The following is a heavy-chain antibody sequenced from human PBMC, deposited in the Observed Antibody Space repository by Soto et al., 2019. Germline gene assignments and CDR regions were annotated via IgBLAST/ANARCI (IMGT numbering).Heavy chain of an antibody. V-gene: IGHV4-30-2*01. CDR3: TTQGFGGLHGLVDV. CDR2: IYHSVST. D-gene: IGHD3-10*01. Sequence: PSETLSLTCAFSGGSISSGGYSWSWIRQPPGKGLEWIGYIYHSVSTYYNPSLKSRVSISVDTSKNQFSLKLTSVTAADTAVYYCTTQGFGGLHGLVDVWGQGTTVTVSS. CDR1: GGSISSGGYS. J-gene: IGHJ6*02.